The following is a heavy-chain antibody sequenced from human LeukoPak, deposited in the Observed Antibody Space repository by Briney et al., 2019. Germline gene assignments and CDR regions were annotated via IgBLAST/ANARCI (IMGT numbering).Heavy chain of an antibody. J-gene: IGHJ6*03. CDR1: GGSISSSTYY. CDR2: IYYSGSA. V-gene: IGHV4-39*01. Sequence: SSETLSLTCTVSGGSISSSTYYWGWIRQPPGKGLEWIGSIYYSGSAYYNPSLKSRVTISVDTSKNQFSLKLNSVTAADTAVYYCARQPTYYYYYMDVWGKGTTVTVSS. CDR3: ARQPTYYYYYMDV.